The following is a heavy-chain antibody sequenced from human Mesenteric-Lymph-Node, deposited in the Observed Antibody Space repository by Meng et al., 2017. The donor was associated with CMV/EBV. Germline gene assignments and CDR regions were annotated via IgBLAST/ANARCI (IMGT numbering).Heavy chain of an antibody. CDR1: GYTLSELS. D-gene: IGHD3-10*01. CDR2: FDPEEGET. CDR3: ATGPSLSAAFDI. J-gene: IGHJ3*02. V-gene: IGHV1-24*01. Sequence: ASVKVSCKVSGYTLSELSVHWVRQAPVKRLEWMGGFDPEEGETIYAQKFQGRVTMTEDTSTSTAYMELSSLRSEDSATYYCATGPSLSAAFDIWGPGTMVTVSS.